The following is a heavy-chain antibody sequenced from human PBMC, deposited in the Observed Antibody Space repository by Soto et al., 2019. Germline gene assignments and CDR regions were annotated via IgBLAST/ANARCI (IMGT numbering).Heavy chain of an antibody. CDR3: ASGKSQMTQDRMGFYYYMDV. Sequence: QVQLVQSGAEVKKPGSSVRISCAASGATFNDYTFTWVRRAPGQGLEWMGRVIPLLDASNYAEKFQDRVTITADRSTSTVYMEMSRLKSEESAIYYCASGKSQMTQDRMGFYYYMDVWGKGTTVTVSS. J-gene: IGHJ6*03. CDR2: VIPLLDAS. CDR1: GATFNDYT. V-gene: IGHV1-69*08. D-gene: IGHD2-15*01.